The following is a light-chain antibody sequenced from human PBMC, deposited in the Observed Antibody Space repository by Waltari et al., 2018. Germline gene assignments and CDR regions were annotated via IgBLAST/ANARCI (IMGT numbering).Light chain of an antibody. Sequence: DIQMTQSPSSLSASVGDRVTITGRASQGIGKYLAWFQQKPGEAPKSLIYGASNLQSGVPSKFSGSGSGTDFTLTISNLQPEDFATYYCQQYNNYPLTFGGGTKVELK. V-gene: IGKV1-16*02. CDR3: QQYNNYPLT. J-gene: IGKJ4*01. CDR1: QGIGKY. CDR2: GAS.